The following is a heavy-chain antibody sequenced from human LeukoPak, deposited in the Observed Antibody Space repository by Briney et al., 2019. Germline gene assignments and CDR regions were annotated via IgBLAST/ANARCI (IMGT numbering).Heavy chain of an antibody. CDR2: INSGGSAT. J-gene: IGHJ4*02. V-gene: IGHV3-74*01. Sequence: GGSLRLSCAASGFTFGSPWMHWVRQAPGKGLVWVSRINSGGSATAYADSVKGRFTISRDNAENTLYLQMNSLRAEDTAVYYCARGTAGYHSSYFDYWGQGTLVTVSS. CDR3: ARGTAGYHSSYFDY. CDR1: GFTFGSPW. D-gene: IGHD3-16*02.